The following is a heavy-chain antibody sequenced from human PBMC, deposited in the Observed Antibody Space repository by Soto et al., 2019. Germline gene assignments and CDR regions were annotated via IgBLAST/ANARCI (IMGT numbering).Heavy chain of an antibody. CDR2: LFSNDEK. Sequence: QVTLKESGPVLVKPTETLTLTCTVSGFSLSNARMGVSWIRQPPGKALEWLAHLFSNDEKSYSTPLKSRLTISKDTSKSQVGLTMTNMDPADTATDYCARDSGYSSGWRDWYFDLWGRGTLVTVAS. J-gene: IGHJ2*01. V-gene: IGHV2-26*01. CDR1: GFSLSNARMG. CDR3: ARDSGYSSGWRDWYFDL. D-gene: IGHD6-19*01.